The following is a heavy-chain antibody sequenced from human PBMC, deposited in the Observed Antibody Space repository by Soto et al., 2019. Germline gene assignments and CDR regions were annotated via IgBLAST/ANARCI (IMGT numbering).Heavy chain of an antibody. J-gene: IGHJ5*02. CDR1: GGSISSYY. CDR3: ARHAYYYDSSGPLGGFDP. V-gene: IGHV4-59*08. D-gene: IGHD3-22*01. CDR2: IYYSGST. Sequence: SETLSLTCTVSGGSISSYYWSWIRQPPGKGLEWIGYIYYSGSTNYNPSLKSRVTISVDTSKNQFSLKLSSVTAADTAVYYCARHAYYYDSSGPLGGFDPWGQGTLVTVSS.